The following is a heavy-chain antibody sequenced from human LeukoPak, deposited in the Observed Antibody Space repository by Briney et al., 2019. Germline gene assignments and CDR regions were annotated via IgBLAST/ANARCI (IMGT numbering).Heavy chain of an antibody. V-gene: IGHV3-48*01. Sequence: PGGSLRLSCAASGFTFSDYIMNWVRQAPGKGLEWVSYISGSSSTIYYADSVKGRFTISRDNSKNTLYLQMNSLRAEDTAVYYCARDGYSGYSEYFQHWGQGTLVTVSS. CDR3: ARDGYSGYSEYFQH. CDR2: ISGSSSTI. D-gene: IGHD5-12*01. CDR1: GFTFSDYI. J-gene: IGHJ1*01.